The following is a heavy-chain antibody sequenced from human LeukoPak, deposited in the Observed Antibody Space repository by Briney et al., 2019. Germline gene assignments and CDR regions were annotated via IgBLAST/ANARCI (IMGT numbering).Heavy chain of an antibody. CDR1: GFTFSSYA. D-gene: IGHD3-3*01. V-gene: IGHV3-23*01. CDR3: AIQGYDFWSGSEYYFDY. CDR2: ISGSGGST. Sequence: GGSLRLSCAASGFTFSSYAMSWVRQAPGKGLEWVSAISGSGGSTYYADSVKGRFTISRDNSKNTLYLQMNSLRAEDTAVYYCAIQGYDFWSGSEYYFDYWGQGTLVSVSS. J-gene: IGHJ4*02.